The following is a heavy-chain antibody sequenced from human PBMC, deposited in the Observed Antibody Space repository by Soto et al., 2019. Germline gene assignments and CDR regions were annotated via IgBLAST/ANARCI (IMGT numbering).Heavy chain of an antibody. Sequence: GASVKVSCKSSGYTFCTYSLHWVRQAPGQGLEWMGVINPTTTTTTDAQKFQGRVTMTRDTSTSTVFLELSSLRSGDTAVYFCARDLYSTSWYVRAFDMWGQGTIVTVSS. J-gene: IGHJ3*02. CDR2: INPTTTTT. CDR3: ARDLYSTSWYVRAFDM. CDR1: GYTFCTYS. V-gene: IGHV1-46*03. D-gene: IGHD6-13*01.